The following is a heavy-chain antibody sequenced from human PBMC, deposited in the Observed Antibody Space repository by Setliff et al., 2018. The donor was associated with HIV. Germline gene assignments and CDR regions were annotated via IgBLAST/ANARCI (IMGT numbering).Heavy chain of an antibody. CDR2: IYHSGST. CDR3: ARGSSWAMVRGVITAFDI. D-gene: IGHD3-10*01. CDR1: GGFISTSNW. Sequence: SETLSLTCAVSGGFISTSNWWSWVRQPPGKGLEWIGEIYHSGSTDYNPSLKSRVTISVDKSKNQFSLKLGSVAAADTAVYYCARGSSWAMVRGVITAFDIWGQGTMVTVSS. J-gene: IGHJ3*02. V-gene: IGHV4-4*02.